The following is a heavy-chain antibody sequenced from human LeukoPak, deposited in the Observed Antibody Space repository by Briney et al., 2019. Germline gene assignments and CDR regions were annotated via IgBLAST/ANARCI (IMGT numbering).Heavy chain of an antibody. D-gene: IGHD2-2*01. CDR3: AKRCSSTSCPHYYFDY. CDR1: GFALNNYA. J-gene: IGHJ4*02. V-gene: IGHV3-23*01. CDR2: IGYSGTT. Sequence: GGSLRLSCTASGFALNNYAMSWVRQAPGKGLEWVSTIGYSGTTYYADSVKGRFTISRDKSKNTLYLQMNSLRAEDTAIYYCAKRCSSTSCPHYYFDYWGQGTLVTVSS.